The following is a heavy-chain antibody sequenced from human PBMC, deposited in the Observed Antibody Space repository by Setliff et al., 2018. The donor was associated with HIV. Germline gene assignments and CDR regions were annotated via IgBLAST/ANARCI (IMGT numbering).Heavy chain of an antibody. CDR2: INTDNGNR. D-gene: IGHD3-3*01. V-gene: IGHV1-3*04. CDR3: ARDHGNGRAYNFWSGYYSFDY. Sequence: ASVKVSCKASGYTFTSYSIHWVRQAPGQSLEWMGWINTDNGNREYSQKFLGRVTITSDTSASTAYMHLSSLRYEDTAVYYCARDHGNGRAYNFWSGYYSFDYWGRGTLVTVSS. J-gene: IGHJ4*02. CDR1: GYTFTSYS.